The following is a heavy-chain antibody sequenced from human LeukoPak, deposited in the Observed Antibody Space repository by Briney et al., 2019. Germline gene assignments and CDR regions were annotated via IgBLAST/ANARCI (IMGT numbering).Heavy chain of an antibody. CDR3: ASYCSSYYFDY. Sequence: SETLSLTCTVSGYSISSGYYWGWIRQPPGKGLEWIGSIYHSGSTYYNPSLKSRVTISVDTSKNQFSLKLSSVTAADTAVYYCASYCSSYYFDYWGQGTLVTVSS. CDR1: GYSISSGYY. D-gene: IGHD2-15*01. CDR2: IYHSGST. V-gene: IGHV4-38-2*02. J-gene: IGHJ4*02.